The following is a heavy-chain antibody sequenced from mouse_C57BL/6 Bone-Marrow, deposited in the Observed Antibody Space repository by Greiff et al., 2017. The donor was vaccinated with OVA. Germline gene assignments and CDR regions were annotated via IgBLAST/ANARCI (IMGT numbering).Heavy chain of an antibody. D-gene: IGHD1-1*01. Sequence: QVQLKQSGAELVRPGASVTLSCKASGYTFTDYEMHWVKQTPVHGLEWIGAIDPEPGGTAYNQKFKGKAILTADKSSSTAYMELRSLTSEDSAVYYCTRGVITTVVATNCYAMDYWGQGTSVTVSS. CDR2: IDPEPGGT. CDR1: GYTFTDYE. V-gene: IGHV1-15*01. J-gene: IGHJ4*01. CDR3: TRGVITTVVATNCYAMDY.